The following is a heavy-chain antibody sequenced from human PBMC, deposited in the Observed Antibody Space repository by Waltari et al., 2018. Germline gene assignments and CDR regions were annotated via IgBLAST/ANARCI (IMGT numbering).Heavy chain of an antibody. CDR2: IHHSGTT. D-gene: IGHD3-22*01. Sequence: QVQLHQWGAGLLTPSETLSPTCGVSDGPFNAYYWTWIRQPPGKGLEWIGEIHHSGTTDYNPSLNSRLTMSVDTSKKQISLKMSSVTAADTAVYYCARGDLHYGSSGFFYWGQGALVTVSS. V-gene: IGHV4-34*01. CDR1: DGPFNAYY. CDR3: ARGDLHYGSSGFFY. J-gene: IGHJ4*02.